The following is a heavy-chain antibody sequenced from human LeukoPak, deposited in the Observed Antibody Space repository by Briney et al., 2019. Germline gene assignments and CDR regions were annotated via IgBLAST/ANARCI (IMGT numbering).Heavy chain of an antibody. CDR3: ARRGYCSGGSCSDHFDY. D-gene: IGHD2-15*01. V-gene: IGHV5-51*01. CDR2: IYPGDSDT. Sequence: GESLKISCKGSGYSFTSYWIGWVRQMPGKGLEWMGIIYPGDSDTRYSPSFQGQVTISADKSISTAYLQWSSLKASDTAMYYCARRGYCSGGSCSDHFDYWGQGTLVTVSS. J-gene: IGHJ4*02. CDR1: GYSFTSYW.